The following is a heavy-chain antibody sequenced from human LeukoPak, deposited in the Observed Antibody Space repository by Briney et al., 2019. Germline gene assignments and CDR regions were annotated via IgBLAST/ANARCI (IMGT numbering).Heavy chain of an antibody. CDR3: QTHYDILTGYYSVGY. CDR1: GFTVSSNY. CDR2: IYSGGST. D-gene: IGHD3-9*01. J-gene: IGHJ4*02. Sequence: GGSLRLSCAASGFTVSSNYMSWVRQAPGKGLEWVSVIYSGGSTYYADSVKGRFTISRDNSKNTLYLQMNSLRAEDTAVYYCQTHYDILTGYYSVGYWGQGTLVTVSS. V-gene: IGHV3-66*01.